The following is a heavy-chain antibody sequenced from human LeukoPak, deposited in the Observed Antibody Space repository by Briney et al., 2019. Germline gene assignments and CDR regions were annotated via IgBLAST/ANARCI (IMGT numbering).Heavy chain of an antibody. J-gene: IGHJ4*02. D-gene: IGHD2-2*01. Sequence: SGGSLRLSCAASGFTVSSNYMSWVRQAPGKGLEWVSIIYSGGSTYYADSVKGRFTISRDSSKNTLYLQMNSLRAEDTAVYYCVREGYCSTSGCYPPFWGQGTLVTVSS. CDR3: VREGYCSTSGCYPPF. CDR1: GFTVSSNY. CDR2: IYSGGST. V-gene: IGHV3-53*01.